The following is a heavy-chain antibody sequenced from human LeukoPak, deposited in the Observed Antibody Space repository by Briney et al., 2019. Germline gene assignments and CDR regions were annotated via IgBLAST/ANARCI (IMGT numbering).Heavy chain of an antibody. CDR3: ARETEGIAAADIYYGMDV. CDR2: INAGNGNT. J-gene: IGHJ6*02. CDR1: GYTFTSYA. V-gene: IGHV1-3*01. D-gene: IGHD6-13*01. Sequence: ASVKVSCKASGYTFTSYAMHWVRQAPGQRLEWMGWINAGNGNTKYSQKFQGRVTITRDTSASTAYMELNSLRAEDTAVYYCARETEGIAAADIYYGMDVWGQGTTVTVSS.